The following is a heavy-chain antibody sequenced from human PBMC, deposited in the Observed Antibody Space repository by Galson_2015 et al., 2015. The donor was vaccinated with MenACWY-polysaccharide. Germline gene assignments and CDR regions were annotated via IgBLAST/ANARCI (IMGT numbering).Heavy chain of an antibody. Sequence: SLRLSCAASGYTFSDHFMGWLRQAPGKGLEWLSYINSPGTTMYYADSVKGRFTISRDNAEDSLYLQMNSLRAEDTAVYYCARGGRWLQSLPFWGQGALVTVSS. D-gene: IGHD5-24*01. CDR1: GYTFSDHF. J-gene: IGHJ4*02. CDR2: INSPGTTM. V-gene: IGHV3-11*01. CDR3: ARGGRWLQSLPF.